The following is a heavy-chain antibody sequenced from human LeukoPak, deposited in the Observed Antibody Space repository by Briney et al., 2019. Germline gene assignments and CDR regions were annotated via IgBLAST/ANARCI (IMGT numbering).Heavy chain of an antibody. CDR3: ARDRTTVTLFDY. V-gene: IGHV3-74*01. CDR2: ISTDGAIT. CDR1: GFTFTSVW. Sequence: GGSLRLSCAASGFTFTSVWMHWFRQAPGRGLVWISRISTDGAITGYADSVKGRFTISRDNAKNTLYLQMDSLRAEDTAVYYCARDRTTVTLFDYWGQGALVTVSS. J-gene: IGHJ4*02. D-gene: IGHD4-17*01.